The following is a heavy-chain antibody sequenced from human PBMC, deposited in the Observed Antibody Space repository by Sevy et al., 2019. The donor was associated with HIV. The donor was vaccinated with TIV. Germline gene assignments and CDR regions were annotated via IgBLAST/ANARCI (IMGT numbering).Heavy chain of an antibody. CDR1: GFTFSIYS. CDR2: ISGSSTTI. J-gene: IGHJ5*02. D-gene: IGHD6-13*01. CDR3: ARSLAAAENWFDP. V-gene: IGHV3-48*01. Sequence: GGSLRLSCVGSGFTFSIYSLHWVRQAPGKGLEWVSYISGSSTTIEHADSVKGRFSISRDNADNSVFLQMNRLRVEDTAVYYCARSLAAAENWFDPWGQGTLVTVSS.